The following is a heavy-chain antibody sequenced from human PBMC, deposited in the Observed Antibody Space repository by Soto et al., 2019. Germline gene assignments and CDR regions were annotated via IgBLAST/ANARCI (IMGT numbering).Heavy chain of an antibody. V-gene: IGHV4-34*01. CDR3: ARVGVVVVVAATRIWFDP. CDR2: INDLGST. Sequence: SETLSLTCAVYGESLSAYYWSWIRQSPGKGLEWIGEINDLGSTNYHPSLKSRVTISVDTSKNQFSLKLNSVTAADTAVYYCARVGVVVVVAATRIWFDPWGQGTLVTVS. D-gene: IGHD2-15*01. J-gene: IGHJ5*02. CDR1: GESLSAYY.